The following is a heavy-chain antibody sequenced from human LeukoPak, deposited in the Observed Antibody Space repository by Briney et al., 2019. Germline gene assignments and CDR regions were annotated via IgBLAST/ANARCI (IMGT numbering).Heavy chain of an antibody. CDR1: GDSISSYY. CDR2: ILYSGST. J-gene: IGHJ4*02. V-gene: IGHV4-59*01. Sequence: SETLSLTCTVSGDSISSYYWSWIRQPPGKGLEWIGSILYSGSTNYNPSLKSRVTISVDTSKSQLSLRLSSVTAADTAVYYCARGVGSDHWGQGTLVTVSS. CDR3: ARGVGSDH. D-gene: IGHD3-10*01.